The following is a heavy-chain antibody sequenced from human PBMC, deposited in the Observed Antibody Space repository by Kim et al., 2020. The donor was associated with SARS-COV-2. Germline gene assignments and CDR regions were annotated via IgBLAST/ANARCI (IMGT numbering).Heavy chain of an antibody. Sequence: GGSLRLSCAASGFTFSSYGMHWVRQAPGKGLEWVAVISYDGSNKYYADSVKGRFTISRDNSKNTLYLQMNSLRAEDTAVYYCAREFFPRTYYDILTGYYDRGIFDYWGQGTLVTVSS. V-gene: IGHV3-33*05. CDR3: AREFFPRTYYDILTGYYDRGIFDY. D-gene: IGHD3-9*01. CDR1: GFTFSSYG. J-gene: IGHJ4*02. CDR2: ISYDGSNK.